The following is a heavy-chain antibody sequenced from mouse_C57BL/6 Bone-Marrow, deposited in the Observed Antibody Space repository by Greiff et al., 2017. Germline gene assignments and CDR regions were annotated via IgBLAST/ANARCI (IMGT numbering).Heavy chain of an antibody. D-gene: IGHD2-4*01. J-gene: IGHJ3*01. V-gene: IGHV1-59*01. CDR3: AGDYDGAY. CDR1: GYTFTSYW. CDR2: IDPSDSYT. Sequence: QVQLQQPGAELVRPGTSVKLSCKASGYTFTSYWMHWVKQRPGQGLEWIGVIDPSDSYTNYNQKFKGKATLTVDTSSSTAYMQLSSLTSEDSAVYYCAGDYDGAYWGQGTLVTVSA.